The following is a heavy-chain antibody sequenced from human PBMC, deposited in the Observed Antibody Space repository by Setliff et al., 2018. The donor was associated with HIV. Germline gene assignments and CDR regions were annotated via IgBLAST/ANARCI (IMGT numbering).Heavy chain of an antibody. CDR1: GFSFGDHA. J-gene: IGHJ4*02. V-gene: IGHV3-23*01. Sequence: GGSLRLSCAASGFSFGDHAMTWVRQAPGKGLEWVSAISGSGGSTYYADSVKGRFTISRDNSKNTLYLQMNSLRAEDTAVYYCAKDYYDFVWGSSLAYWGQGTLVTVSS. CDR2: ISGSGGST. D-gene: IGHD3-16*01. CDR3: AKDYYDFVWGSSLAY.